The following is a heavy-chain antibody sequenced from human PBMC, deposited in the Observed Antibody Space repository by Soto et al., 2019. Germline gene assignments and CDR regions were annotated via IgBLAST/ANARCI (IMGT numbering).Heavy chain of an antibody. CDR1: GNTLTELS. CDR2: FEPEAGET. Sequence: QVQLMQSGAEVRKPGASVKVSCKVSGNTLTELSVHWVRQAPGKGPEWMGGFEPEAGETIYAQKFQGRVTMTEDTSTDTAYMELSSLRSEDTAVYYCATGLYIRTWYPPFDYWGQGTLVTVSS. CDR3: ATGLYIRTWYPPFDY. J-gene: IGHJ4*02. V-gene: IGHV1-24*01. D-gene: IGHD6-13*01.